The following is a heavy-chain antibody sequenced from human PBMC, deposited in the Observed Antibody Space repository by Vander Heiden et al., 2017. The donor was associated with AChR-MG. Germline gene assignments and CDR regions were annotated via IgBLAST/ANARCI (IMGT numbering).Heavy chain of an antibody. CDR2: IYYSGST. D-gene: IGHD4-17*01. CDR1: GGSISSSSYY. CDR3: ARGPTTVTTWTTYYYGMDV. J-gene: IGHJ6*02. Sequence: QLHLQESGPGLVKPSETLSLTCTVSGGSISSSSYYWGWIRQPPGKGLEWIGSIYYSGSTYYNPSLKSRVTISVDTSKNQFSLKLSSVTAADTAVYYCARGPTTVTTWTTYYYGMDVWGQGTTVTVSS. V-gene: IGHV4-39*01.